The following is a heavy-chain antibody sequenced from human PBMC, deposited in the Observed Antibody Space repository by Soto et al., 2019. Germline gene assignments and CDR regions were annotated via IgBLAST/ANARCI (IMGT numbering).Heavy chain of an antibody. Sequence: QVQLVESEGGVVQPGRSLRLSCAASGFTFSSYGMHWVRQAPGKGLEWVAVISYDGSNKYYADSVKGRFTISRDNSKNTLYLQMNSLRAEDTAVYYCAKPHCSGGSCYLAEYFQHWGQGTLVTVSS. CDR2: ISYDGSNK. D-gene: IGHD2-15*01. J-gene: IGHJ1*01. CDR1: GFTFSSYG. V-gene: IGHV3-30*18. CDR3: AKPHCSGGSCYLAEYFQH.